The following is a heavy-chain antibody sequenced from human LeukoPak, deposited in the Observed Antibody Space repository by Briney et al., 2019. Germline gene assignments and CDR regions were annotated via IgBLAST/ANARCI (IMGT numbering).Heavy chain of an antibody. CDR1: GFTFSSYS. D-gene: IGHD6-13*01. CDR3: ARVTGYSSSWSDY. V-gene: IGHV3-21*01. CDR2: ISSSSSYI. Sequence: GGSLRLSCAASGFTFSSYSMNWVRQAPGKGLEWVSSISSSSSYIYYADSVKGRFTISRGNAKNSLYLQMNSLRAEDTAVYYCARVTGYSSSWSDYWGQGTLVTVSS. J-gene: IGHJ4*02.